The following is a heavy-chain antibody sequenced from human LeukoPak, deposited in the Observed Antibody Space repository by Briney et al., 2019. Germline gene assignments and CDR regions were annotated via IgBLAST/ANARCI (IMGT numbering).Heavy chain of an antibody. V-gene: IGHV1-69*13. J-gene: IGHJ4*02. D-gene: IGHD4-23*01. CDR2: IIPIFGTA. Sequence: SVKVSCKASGATFSSYAISWVRQAPGQGLEWMGGIIPIFGTANYAQKFQGRVTITADESTSTAYMELSSLRSEDTAVYYCARWGDGGNFPAPRHPKYYFDYWGQGTLVTVSS. CDR1: GATFSSYA. CDR3: ARWGDGGNFPAPRHPKYYFDY.